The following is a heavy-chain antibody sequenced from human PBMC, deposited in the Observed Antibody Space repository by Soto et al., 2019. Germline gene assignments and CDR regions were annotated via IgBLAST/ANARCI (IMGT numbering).Heavy chain of an antibody. CDR2: IWYDGSNK. CDR3: ARDSHVGSGWQLTADY. J-gene: IGHJ4*02. V-gene: IGHV3-33*01. Sequence: MHWVRQAPGKGLEWVAVIWYDGSNKYYAESVKGRFTISRDNSKNTLYLQMNSPRAEDTAVYYCARDSHVGSGWQLTADYWGQGTLVTVSS. D-gene: IGHD6-19*01.